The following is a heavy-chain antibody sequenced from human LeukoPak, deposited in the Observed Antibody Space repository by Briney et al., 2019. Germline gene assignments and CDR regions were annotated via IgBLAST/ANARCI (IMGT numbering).Heavy chain of an antibody. CDR2: IYYSGST. V-gene: IGHV4-31*03. CDR1: GGSISSGGYY. J-gene: IGHJ5*02. Sequence: SETLSLTCTVSGGSISSGGYYWSWIRQHPGKGLEWIGYIYYSGSTYYNPSLKSRVTISADTSKNQFSLKLSSVTAADTAVYYCARGAVGTARPTNWFDPWGQGTLVTVSS. D-gene: IGHD6-6*01. CDR3: ARGAVGTARPTNWFDP.